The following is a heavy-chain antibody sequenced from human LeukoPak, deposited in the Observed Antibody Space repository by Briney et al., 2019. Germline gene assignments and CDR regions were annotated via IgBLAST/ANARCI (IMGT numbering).Heavy chain of an antibody. D-gene: IGHD4-17*01. CDR1: GFTFSSYA. V-gene: IGHV3-30-3*01. Sequence: PGRSLRLSCAASGFTFSSYAMHWVRQAPGKGLEWVAVISYDGSNKYYADSVKGRFTISRDNPKNTLYLQMNSLRAEDTAVYYCARERLRLNWFDPWGQGTLVTVSS. J-gene: IGHJ5*02. CDR3: ARERLRLNWFDP. CDR2: ISYDGSNK.